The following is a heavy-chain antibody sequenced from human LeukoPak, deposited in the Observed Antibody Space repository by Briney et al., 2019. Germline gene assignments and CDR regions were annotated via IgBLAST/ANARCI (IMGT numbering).Heavy chain of an antibody. Sequence: SVKVSCKASGGTFSSYAISWVRQAPGQGLEWMGRIIPILGIANYAQKFQGRVTITADKSTSTAYMELSSLRSEDTAVYYCARSTYGDYVGVLDYWGQGTLVTVSS. D-gene: IGHD4-17*01. V-gene: IGHV1-69*04. CDR1: GGTFSSYA. CDR2: IIPILGIA. CDR3: ARSTYGDYVGVLDY. J-gene: IGHJ4*02.